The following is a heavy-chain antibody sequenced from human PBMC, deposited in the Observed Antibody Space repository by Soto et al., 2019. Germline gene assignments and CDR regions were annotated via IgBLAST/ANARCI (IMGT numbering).Heavy chain of an antibody. CDR2: IWYDGSNK. V-gene: IGHV3-33*01. J-gene: IGHJ4*01. D-gene: IGHD4-4*01. Sequence: GGSLRLSCAASGVTFSSYGMHWVRQAPGKGLEWVAVIWYDGSNKYYADSVKGRFTISRDNAKTSLYLQMDSLRPEDTAIYYCAREGVTNYTDYYFDLWGHGALVTVSS. CDR1: GVTFSSYG. CDR3: AREGVTNYTDYYFDL.